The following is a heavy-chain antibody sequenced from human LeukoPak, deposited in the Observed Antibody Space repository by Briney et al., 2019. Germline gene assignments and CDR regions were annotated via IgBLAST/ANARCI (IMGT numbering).Heavy chain of an antibody. V-gene: IGHV3-9*01. CDR1: GFTFDDYA. Sequence: GGSLRLSCAASGFTFDDYAMNWVRQAPGKGLEWVSRISWDSSIIDFADSVKGRFTISRDNAKNSVYLDLSSLSAEDTALYYCAKDVLLAPTVPGNTFDVWGQGTMVTVSS. CDR2: ISWDSSII. D-gene: IGHD1-1*01. CDR3: AKDVLLAPTVPGNTFDV. J-gene: IGHJ3*01.